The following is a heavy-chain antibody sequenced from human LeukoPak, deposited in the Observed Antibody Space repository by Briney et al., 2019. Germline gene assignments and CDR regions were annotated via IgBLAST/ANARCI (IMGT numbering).Heavy chain of an antibody. CDR1: GFTFSDAW. CDR2: IKSKTDGGTT. D-gene: IGHD6-19*01. Sequence: GGSLRLSCAASGFTFSDAWMSWVRQAPGKGLEWVGRIKSKTDGGTTDYAAPVKGRFTISRDDSKNTLYLQMNSLRAEDTAVYYCASPGYSSGHPLYYWGQGTLVTVSS. CDR3: ASPGYSSGHPLYY. V-gene: IGHV3-15*01. J-gene: IGHJ4*02.